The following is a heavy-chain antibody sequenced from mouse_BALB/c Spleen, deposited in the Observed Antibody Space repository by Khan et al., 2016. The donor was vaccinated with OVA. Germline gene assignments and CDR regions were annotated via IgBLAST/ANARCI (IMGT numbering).Heavy chain of an antibody. CDR3: APAGTGDYFDY. J-gene: IGHJ2*01. CDR1: GFYIKDTH. V-gene: IGHV14-3*02. Sequence: VRLQQSGAELVKPGASVKLSCTASGFYIKDTHMHWVKQRPEQGLEWIGRIDPANDNSKYDPRFQGKATITADTSSNTAYLHLSSLTSEDTAVYYCAPAGTGDYFDYWGQGTTLTVSS. D-gene: IGHD4-1*01. CDR2: IDPANDNS.